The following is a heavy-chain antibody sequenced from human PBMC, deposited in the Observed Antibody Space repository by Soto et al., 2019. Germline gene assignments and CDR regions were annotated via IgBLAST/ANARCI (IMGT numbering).Heavy chain of an antibody. D-gene: IGHD6-13*01. CDR2: IYPGDSDT. J-gene: IGHJ5*02. V-gene: IGHV5-51*01. Sequence: GESLKISCTVSGYSFTSYWIGWVRQMPGKGLEWMGIIYPGDSDTRYSPSFQGQVTISADKSISTAYLQWSSLKASDTAMYYCARLGLGSSSWYNWFDPWGQGTLVTVSS. CDR1: GYSFTSYW. CDR3: ARLGLGSSSWYNWFDP.